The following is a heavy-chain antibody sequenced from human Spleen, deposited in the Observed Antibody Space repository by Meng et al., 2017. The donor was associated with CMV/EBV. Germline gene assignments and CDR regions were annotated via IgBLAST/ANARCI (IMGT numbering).Heavy chain of an antibody. CDR2: ITAYNGDT. J-gene: IGHJ5*02. V-gene: IGHV1-18*01. D-gene: IGHD1-7*01. CDR1: GYPFTGYG. CDR3: SRDYFPRFSSGTNHL. Sequence: YGYPFTGYGISWVRRAPGQGLEWMGWITAYNGDTYYAQKFQGRVTMTADTSTSTAYLEVRSLRSDDTAVYYCSRDYFPRFSSGTNHLWGQGTLVTVSS.